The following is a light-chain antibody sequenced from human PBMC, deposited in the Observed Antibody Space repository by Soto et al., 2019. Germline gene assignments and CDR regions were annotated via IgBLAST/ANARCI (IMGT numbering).Light chain of an antibody. V-gene: IGKV1-39*01. CDR1: QPINIY. J-gene: IGKJ4*01. Sequence: DIQMTQSPSSLSASVGDRVTITCRTSQPINIYLNWYQHKPGKAPKLLIYAASSLQSGVPSRFSGSGSGADFTLTISSLQPEDFATYYCQQASSFPLTFGGGTKVEVQ. CDR2: AAS. CDR3: QQASSFPLT.